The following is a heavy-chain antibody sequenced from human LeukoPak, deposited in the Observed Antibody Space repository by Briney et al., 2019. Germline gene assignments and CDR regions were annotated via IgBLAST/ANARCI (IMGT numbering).Heavy chain of an antibody. V-gene: IGHV4-59*08. CDR3: ARHLGTTSSGYYPY. Sequence: SETLSLTCSVSGGSISSYYWSWIRQPPGKGLEWIGYIYYSGSTNYNPSLKSRVTISVDTSKNQFSLILSSVTAADTAVYYCARHLGTTSSGYYPYWRQGTLVTVSS. D-gene: IGHD3-22*01. CDR1: GGSISSYY. CDR2: IYYSGST. J-gene: IGHJ4*02.